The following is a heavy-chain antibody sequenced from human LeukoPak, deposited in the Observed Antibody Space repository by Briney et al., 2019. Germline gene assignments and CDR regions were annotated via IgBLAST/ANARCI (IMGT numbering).Heavy chain of an antibody. Sequence: GGSLRLSCAASGFTFSSYGMHWVRQAPGKGLEWVAVISYDGSNKYYADSVKGRFTISRDNSKNTLYLQMNSLRAEDTAVYYCARGYDFWSGYIDYWGQGTLVTVSS. CDR2: ISYDGSNK. D-gene: IGHD3-3*01. CDR1: GFTFSSYG. CDR3: ARGYDFWSGYIDY. V-gene: IGHV3-30*03. J-gene: IGHJ4*02.